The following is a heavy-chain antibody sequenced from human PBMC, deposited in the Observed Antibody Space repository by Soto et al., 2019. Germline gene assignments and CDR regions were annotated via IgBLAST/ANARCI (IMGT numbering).Heavy chain of an antibody. CDR3: ARGRGDGYNNYFDY. Sequence: QVQLQQWGAGLLKPSETLSLTCAVYGESFSGYYWSWIRQPPGKGLEWIGEINHSGSTKYNPSLKSRVTISVDTSKNQFSLKLTSVSAADTAVFYCARGRGDGYNNYFDYWGQGTLVTVSS. D-gene: IGHD3-10*01. CDR1: GESFSGYY. J-gene: IGHJ4*02. V-gene: IGHV4-34*01. CDR2: INHSGST.